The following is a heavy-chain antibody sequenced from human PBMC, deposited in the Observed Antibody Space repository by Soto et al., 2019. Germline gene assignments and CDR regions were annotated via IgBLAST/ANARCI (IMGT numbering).Heavy chain of an antibody. CDR2: MNPNSGNT. V-gene: IGHV1-8*01. J-gene: IGHJ3*02. CDR1: GYTFTSYD. CDR3: ARDIVVVPAALDAFDI. Sequence: ASVKVSCKASGYTFTSYDINWVRQATGQGLEWMGRMNPNSGNTGYAQKFQGRVTMTRNTSISTAYMELSSLRSEDTAVYYCARDIVVVPAALDAFDIWGQGTMVTVSS. D-gene: IGHD2-2*01.